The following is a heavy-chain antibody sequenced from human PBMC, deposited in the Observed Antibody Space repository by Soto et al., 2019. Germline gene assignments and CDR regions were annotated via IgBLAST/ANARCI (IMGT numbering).Heavy chain of an antibody. Sequence: SVKVSCKASGGTFSSYAISWVRQAPGQGLEWMGGIIPIFGTANYAQKFQGRVTITADESTSTAYMELSSLRSEDTAVYYCARMYYYVSSGYSSTYYYYGMDVWGQGTTVTVSS. V-gene: IGHV1-69*13. J-gene: IGHJ6*02. CDR2: IIPIFGTA. CDR1: GGTFSSYA. D-gene: IGHD3-22*01. CDR3: ARMYYYVSSGYSSTYYYYGMDV.